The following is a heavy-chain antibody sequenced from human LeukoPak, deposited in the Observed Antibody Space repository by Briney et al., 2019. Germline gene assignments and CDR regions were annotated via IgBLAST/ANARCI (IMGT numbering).Heavy chain of an antibody. CDR3: ARRMNAYSSGWYFDY. CDR2: IYYSGST. CDR1: GGSISSSSYY. D-gene: IGHD6-19*01. V-gene: IGHV4-39*01. J-gene: IGHJ4*02. Sequence: PSKTLSLTCTVSGGSISSSSYYWGWIRQPPGKGLEWIGSIYYSGSTYYNPSLKSRVTISVDTSKNQFSLKLSSVTAADTAVYYCARRMNAYSSGWYFDYWGQGTLVTVSS.